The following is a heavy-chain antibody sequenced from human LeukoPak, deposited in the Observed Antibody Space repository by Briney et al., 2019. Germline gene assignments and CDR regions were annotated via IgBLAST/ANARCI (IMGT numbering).Heavy chain of an antibody. V-gene: IGHV1-69*05. CDR3: ARDYNYDISAYDDALDV. Sequence: SVKVSCKASGGTFSSHGISWLRQAPGQGLEWMGGIIPIFHTTNYAQNFQDRLTITTDESTSTIYMELSSLRSDDTAVYYCARDYNYDISAYDDALDVWGQGTMVTVSS. CDR2: IIPIFHTT. CDR1: GGTFSSHG. D-gene: IGHD3-22*01. J-gene: IGHJ3*01.